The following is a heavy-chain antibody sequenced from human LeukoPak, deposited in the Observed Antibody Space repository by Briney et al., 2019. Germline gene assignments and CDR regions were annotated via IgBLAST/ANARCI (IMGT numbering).Heavy chain of an antibody. Sequence: GRSLRLSCAASGFTFSSYGMHWVRQAPGKGLEGVAVIWYDGSNKYYADSVKGRFTISRDNSKNTLYLQMNSLRAEDTAVYYCARDPTMIVVEYYFDYWGQGTLVTVSS. V-gene: IGHV3-33*01. CDR1: GFTFSSYG. D-gene: IGHD3-22*01. J-gene: IGHJ4*02. CDR2: IWYDGSNK. CDR3: ARDPTMIVVEYYFDY.